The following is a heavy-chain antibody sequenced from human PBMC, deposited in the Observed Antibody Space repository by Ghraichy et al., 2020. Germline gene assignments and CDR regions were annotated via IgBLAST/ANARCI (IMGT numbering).Heavy chain of an antibody. CDR3: ARVVDFWSGSPVIDY. J-gene: IGHJ4*02. D-gene: IGHD3-3*01. CDR1: GGSISSSNW. Sequence: SETLSLTCAVSGGSISSSNWWSWVRQPPGKGLEWIGEIYHSGSTNYNPSLKSRVTISVDKSKNQFSLKLSSVTAADTAVYYCARVVDFWSGSPVIDYWGQGTLVTISS. V-gene: IGHV4-4*02. CDR2: IYHSGST.